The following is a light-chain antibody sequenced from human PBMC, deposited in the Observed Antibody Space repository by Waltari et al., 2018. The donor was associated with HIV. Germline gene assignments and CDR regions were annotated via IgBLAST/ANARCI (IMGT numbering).Light chain of an antibody. Sequence: DVVVTQSPDSLPVSLGERVTLNCQSSRNPLYSSNNKGYLEWYQQKAGQRPKLLIYWAATRESGVPDRFSGSGSGTDFTLTISSLQAEDVAVYYCQQYYSVPYTFGQGTKLEIK. CDR3: QQYYSVPYT. J-gene: IGKJ2*01. CDR1: RNPLYSSNNKGY. V-gene: IGKV4-1*01. CDR2: WAA.